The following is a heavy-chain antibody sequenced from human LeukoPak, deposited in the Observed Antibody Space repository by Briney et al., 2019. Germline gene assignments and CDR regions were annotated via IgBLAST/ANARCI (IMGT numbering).Heavy chain of an antibody. CDR3: ARDDGDQAEDY. D-gene: IGHD4-17*01. CDR1: GFTFSSYE. Sequence: PGGSLRLSCAASGFTFSSYEMNWVRQAPGKGLEWVSYISSSGSTIYYADSVKGRFTIPRDNAKNSLYLQMNSLRAEDTAVYYCARDDGDQAEDYWGQGTLVTVSS. CDR2: ISSSGSTI. V-gene: IGHV3-48*03. J-gene: IGHJ4*02.